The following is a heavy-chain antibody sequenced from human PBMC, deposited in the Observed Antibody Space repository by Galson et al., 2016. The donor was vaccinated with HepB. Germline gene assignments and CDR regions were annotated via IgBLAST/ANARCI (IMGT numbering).Heavy chain of an antibody. CDR2: ITSGGST. CDR1: GFTFSTYW. V-gene: IGHV3-23*01. CDR3: AKEDNIAGATTINN. J-gene: IGHJ4*02. Sequence: SLRLSCAASGFTFSTYWMDWVRQAPGKGLEWVSVITSGGSTYYAASVKGRFTISRDNSKNTLYVQMNNLGAEDTAVYYCAKEDNIAGATTINNWGQGTLVTVSS. D-gene: IGHD1-26*01.